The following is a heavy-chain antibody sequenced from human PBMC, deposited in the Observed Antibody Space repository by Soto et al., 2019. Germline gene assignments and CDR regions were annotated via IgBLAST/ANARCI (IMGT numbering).Heavy chain of an antibody. V-gene: IGHV3-21*01. CDR2: ISSSSSYI. D-gene: IGHD1-1*01. Sequence: GGSLRLSCAASGFTFSSYSMNWVRQATGKGLEWVSSISSSSSYIYYADSVKGRFTISRDNAKNSLYLQMNSLRAEDTAVYYCARDLGLERRSDAFDIWGQGTMVTVSS. J-gene: IGHJ3*02. CDR3: ARDLGLERRSDAFDI. CDR1: GFTFSSYS.